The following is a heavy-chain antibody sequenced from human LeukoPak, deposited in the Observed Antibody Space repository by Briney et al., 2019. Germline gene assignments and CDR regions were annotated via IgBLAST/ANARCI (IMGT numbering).Heavy chain of an antibody. CDR2: ISYDGSNK. CDR3: AKDRRAARTKDYYYYGMDV. J-gene: IGHJ6*02. CDR1: GFTFSSYG. V-gene: IGHV3-30*18. D-gene: IGHD6-6*01. Sequence: GGSLRLSCAASGFTFSSYGMRWVRQAPGKGLEWVAVISYDGSNKYYADSVKGRFTISRDNSKNTLYLQMNSLRAEDTAVYYCAKDRRAARTKDYYYYGMDVWGQGTTVTVSS.